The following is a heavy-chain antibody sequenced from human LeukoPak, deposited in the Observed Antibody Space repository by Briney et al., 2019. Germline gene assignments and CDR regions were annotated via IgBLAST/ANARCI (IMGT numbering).Heavy chain of an antibody. CDR1: GFTFSGYG. CDR2: ISYDGSNK. CDR3: AKGGGSSWSFDY. V-gene: IGHV3-30*18. J-gene: IGHJ4*02. Sequence: PGGSLRLSCAASGFTFSGYGMHWVRQAPGKGLEWVAVISYDGSNKYCADSVKGRFTISRDNSKNTLYLQMNSLRAEDTAVYYCAKGGGSSWSFDYWGQGTLVTVSS. D-gene: IGHD6-13*01.